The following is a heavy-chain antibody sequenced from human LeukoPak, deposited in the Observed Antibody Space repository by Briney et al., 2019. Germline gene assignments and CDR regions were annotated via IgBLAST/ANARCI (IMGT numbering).Heavy chain of an antibody. D-gene: IGHD3-16*02. CDR1: GGSISSSSYY. J-gene: IGHJ4*02. CDR3: ARSYDYVWGSYRNFDY. Sequence: PSETLSLTCTVSGGSISSSSYYWGWIRQPPGKGLEWIGSTYYSGSTYYNPSLKSRVTISVDTSKNQFSLKLSSVTAADTAVYYCARSYDYVWGSYRNFDYWGQGTLVTVSS. CDR2: TYYSGST. V-gene: IGHV4-39*01.